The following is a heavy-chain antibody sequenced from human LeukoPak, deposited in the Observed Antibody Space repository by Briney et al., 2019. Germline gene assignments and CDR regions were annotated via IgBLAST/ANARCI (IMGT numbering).Heavy chain of an antibody. Sequence: ASVKVSCKASGGTFSSYAISWVRQAPGQGLEWMGGIIPIFGTANYAQKFQGGVTITADESTSTAYMELSSLRSEDTAVYYCARSTYSSSWFTDYFDYWGQGTLVTVSS. CDR3: ARSTYSSSWFTDYFDY. V-gene: IGHV1-69*01. J-gene: IGHJ4*02. D-gene: IGHD6-13*01. CDR2: IIPIFGTA. CDR1: GGTFSSYA.